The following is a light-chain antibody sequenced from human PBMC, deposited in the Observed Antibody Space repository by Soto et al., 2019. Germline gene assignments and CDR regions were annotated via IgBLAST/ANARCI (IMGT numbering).Light chain of an antibody. CDR2: SAT. V-gene: IGKV1-16*02. CDR1: QAISNH. CDR3: LQYNTFPFT. Sequence: DIQMTQSPSSLSASVGDRVMITCRASQAISNHLAWFQQKPGKGPKSLIYSATSLQAGVPSKFSGIGSGTVFTLTISRLQPEDLATDYCLQYNTFPFTFGQGTTLEIK. J-gene: IGKJ2*01.